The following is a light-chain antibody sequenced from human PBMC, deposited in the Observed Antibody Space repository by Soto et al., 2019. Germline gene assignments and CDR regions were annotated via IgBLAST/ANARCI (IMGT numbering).Light chain of an antibody. Sequence: EIVLTQSPGTLSVAPGDRVTLSCRASQSISINLAWYQHKPGQPPSLLIHGASTRATGIPDRFSGSGPVTHFTITISSLEREDCAVYYCQQYSSSRTFGHGTKADIK. J-gene: IGKJ1*01. V-gene: IGKV3-20*01. CDR2: GAS. CDR1: QSISIN. CDR3: QQYSSSRT.